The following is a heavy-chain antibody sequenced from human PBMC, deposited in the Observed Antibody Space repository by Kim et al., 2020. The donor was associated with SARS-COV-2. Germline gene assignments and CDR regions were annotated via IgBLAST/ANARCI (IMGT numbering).Heavy chain of an antibody. CDR2: IYYSGST. CDR1: GGSISSYY. J-gene: IGHJ6*03. D-gene: IGHD1-1*01. CDR3: ARRSGTTGTLDYYYYYMDV. Sequence: SETLSLTCTVSGGSISSYYWSWIRQPPGKGLEWIGYIYYSGSTNYNPSLKSRVTISVDTSKNQFSLKLSSVTAADTAVYYCARRSGTTGTLDYYYYYMDV. V-gene: IGHV4-59*08.